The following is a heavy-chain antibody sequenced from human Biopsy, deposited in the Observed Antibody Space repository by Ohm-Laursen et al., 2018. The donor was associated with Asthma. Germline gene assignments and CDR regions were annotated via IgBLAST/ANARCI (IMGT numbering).Heavy chain of an antibody. J-gene: IGHJ6*02. V-gene: IGHV1-18*01. Sequence: AASVKVSCKTSGYTFNSASITWVRQAPGQGLEWMGWISVYNGNTKVAQKLQDRVTMITDTSTSTAYMELRSLRSDDTAVYFCARAVDYSHYYGIDVWGQGTTVTVS. D-gene: IGHD3-10*01. CDR3: ARAVDYSHYYGIDV. CDR1: GYTFNSAS. CDR2: ISVYNGNT.